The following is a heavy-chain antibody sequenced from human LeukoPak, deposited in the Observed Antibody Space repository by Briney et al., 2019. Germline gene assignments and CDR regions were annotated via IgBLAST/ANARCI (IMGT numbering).Heavy chain of an antibody. J-gene: IGHJ6*03. CDR3: ARVGYCSGGSCSMDV. CDR2: ISGYNDNT. CDR1: GYTFTSYG. Sequence: ASVKVSCKASGYTFTSYGISWVRQAAGQGLEWMGWISGYNDNTNYAQKVQGRVTMTTDTSTSTAYMELRSLRSDDTAVYYCARVGYCSGGSCSMDVWGKGTTVSISS. D-gene: IGHD2-15*01. V-gene: IGHV1-18*01.